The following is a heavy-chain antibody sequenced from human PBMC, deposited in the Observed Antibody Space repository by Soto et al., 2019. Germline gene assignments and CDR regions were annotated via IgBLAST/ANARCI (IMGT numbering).Heavy chain of an antibody. CDR3: ARDTLPDIVVGVGMDV. D-gene: IGHD2-15*01. V-gene: IGHV3-21*01. Sequence: PGGSLILSCAASVFTFSCYSMNWVRQAPGRGLEWVSSISSSSSYIYYADSVKGRFTISRDNAKNSLYLQMNSLRAEDTAVYYCARDTLPDIVVGVGMDVWGQGTTVTVSS. J-gene: IGHJ6*02. CDR1: VFTFSCYS. CDR2: ISSSSSYI.